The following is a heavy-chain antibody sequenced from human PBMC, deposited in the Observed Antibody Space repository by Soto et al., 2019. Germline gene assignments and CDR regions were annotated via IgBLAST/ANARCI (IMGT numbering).Heavy chain of an antibody. CDR3: ASVLSGAFDI. D-gene: IGHD2-8*01. V-gene: IGHV4-59*08. Sequence: PSETLSLTCTVSGGSISSYYWSWIRQPPGKGLEWIGYIYYSGYSYYNPSLKSRVTISVDTSKNQFSLKLSSVTAADTAVYYCASVLSGAFDIWGQGTMVTVSS. CDR2: IYYSGYS. J-gene: IGHJ3*02. CDR1: GGSISSYY.